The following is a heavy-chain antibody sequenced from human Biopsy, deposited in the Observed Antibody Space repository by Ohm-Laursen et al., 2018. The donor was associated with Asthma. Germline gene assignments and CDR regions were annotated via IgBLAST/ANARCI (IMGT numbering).Heavy chain of an antibody. D-gene: IGHD3-9*01. V-gene: IGHV1-3*01. J-gene: IGHJ3*01. CDR1: GYTFIHFA. Sequence: GASVKVSCKASGYTFIHFAIHWVRQAPGHSLEWMGWINAANGNTKYSQKFQGRLTISRDTSASTAYMDLSSLRSEDTAVYYCARTYFDFLTGQVNDAFALWGQGTMVTVSS. CDR2: INAANGNT. CDR3: ARTYFDFLTGQVNDAFAL.